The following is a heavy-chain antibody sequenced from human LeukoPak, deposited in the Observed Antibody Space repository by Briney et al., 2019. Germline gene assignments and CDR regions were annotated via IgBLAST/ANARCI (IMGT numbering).Heavy chain of an antibody. CDR1: GYTFTSYG. CDR2: ISAYNGNT. CDR3: AKDPRSTTVTYY. V-gene: IGHV1-18*01. Sequence: ASVKVSCKASGYTFTSYGISWVRQAPGQGLEWMGWISAYNGNTNYAQKLQGRVAMTTDTSTSTAYMELRSLRSDDTAVYYCAKDPRSTTVTYYWGQGTLVTVSS. J-gene: IGHJ4*02. D-gene: IGHD4-17*01.